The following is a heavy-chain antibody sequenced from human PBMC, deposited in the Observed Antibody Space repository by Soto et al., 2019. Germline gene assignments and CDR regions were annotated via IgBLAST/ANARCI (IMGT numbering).Heavy chain of an antibody. V-gene: IGHV4-61*01. Sequence: PSETLSLTCSVSGVSVTNSRYYWTWIRQPPGKGLEWIGEAHHSGTTNYIPSLKSRAPISIDSSKNQFSLKVASVTAADTALFFSGRQGGSSRSFEGRGLEDWGRETTVTVSS. CDR3: GRQGGSSRSFEGRGLED. CDR1: GVSVTNSRYY. J-gene: IGHJ6*02. CDR2: AHHSGTT. D-gene: IGHD6-13*01.